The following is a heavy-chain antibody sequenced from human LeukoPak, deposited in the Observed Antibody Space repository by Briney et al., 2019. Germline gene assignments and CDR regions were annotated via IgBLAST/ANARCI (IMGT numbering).Heavy chain of an antibody. CDR1: GYTFTSYY. CDR2: INPSGGRT. D-gene: IGHD6-6*01. Sequence: ASVNVSCTASGYTFTSYYIHWVRQAPGQGLEWMGMINPSGGRTTYAQKFQGRVTMTRDMSTSTVYMDLSSLRSEDTAVYYCARDRGSSSDTDFDYWGQGTLVTVSS. V-gene: IGHV1-46*01. J-gene: IGHJ4*02. CDR3: ARDRGSSSDTDFDY.